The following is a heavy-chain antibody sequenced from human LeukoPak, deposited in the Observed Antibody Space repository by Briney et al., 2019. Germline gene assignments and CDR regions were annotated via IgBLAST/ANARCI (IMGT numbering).Heavy chain of an antibody. CDR3: ARRPGIAVEDAFDI. D-gene: IGHD6-19*01. Sequence: SETLSLTCAVYGGSFSGYYWSWIRQPPGKGLEWIGEINHSGSTNYNPSLKSRVTISVDTSKNQFSLKLSSVTAADTAVYYCARRPGIAVEDAFDIWGQGTMVTVSS. V-gene: IGHV4-34*01. CDR1: GGSFSGYY. J-gene: IGHJ3*02. CDR2: INHSGST.